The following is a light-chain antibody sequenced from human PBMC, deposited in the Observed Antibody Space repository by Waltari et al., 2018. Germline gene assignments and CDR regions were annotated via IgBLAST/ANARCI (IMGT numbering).Light chain of an antibody. CDR1: QCVFTW. CDR3: QQYNNYPYT. CDR2: GAS. V-gene: IGKV1-5*03. Sequence: DIQLTQSPSTLSASVGDGVTIACRASQCVFTWLAWYQQKPGKAPRLLIYGASSLESGVPSRFSGSGSGTEFTLSISSLQPDDFATYYCQQYNNYPYTFGQGTKLEIK. J-gene: IGKJ2*01.